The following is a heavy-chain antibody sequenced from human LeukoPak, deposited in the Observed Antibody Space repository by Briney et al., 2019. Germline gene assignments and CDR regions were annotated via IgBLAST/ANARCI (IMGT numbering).Heavy chain of an antibody. Sequence: GASVKVSCKASGYTFTSYGISWVRQAPGQGLEWMGWISAYNGNTNYAQKFQGRVTMTEDTSTDTAYMELSSLRSEDTAVYYCARGDDPGYDFWSGYADAFDIWGQGTMVTVSS. J-gene: IGHJ3*02. CDR2: ISAYNGNT. CDR1: GYTFTSYG. D-gene: IGHD3-3*01. CDR3: ARGDDPGYDFWSGYADAFDI. V-gene: IGHV1-18*01.